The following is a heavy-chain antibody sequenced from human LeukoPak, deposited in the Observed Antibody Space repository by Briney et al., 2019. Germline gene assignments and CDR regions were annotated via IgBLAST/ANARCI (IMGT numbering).Heavy chain of an antibody. Sequence: GGSLRLSCEASGFTFSSYWMTWVRQAPGKGLEWVANIKQDGSEKYYVDSVKGRFTISRDNAKNSVFLQMNSLRVEDTAVYYCARDRYGSMWGQGTLVTVSS. J-gene: IGHJ4*02. CDR2: IKQDGSEK. CDR1: GFTFSSYW. V-gene: IGHV3-7*01. D-gene: IGHD3-22*01. CDR3: ARDRYGSM.